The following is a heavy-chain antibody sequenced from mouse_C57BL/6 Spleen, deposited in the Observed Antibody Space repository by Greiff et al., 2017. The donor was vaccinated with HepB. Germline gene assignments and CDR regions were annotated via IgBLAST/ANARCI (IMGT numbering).Heavy chain of an antibody. Sequence: VQLQQSGPELVKPGASVKISCKASGYSFTGYYMNWVKQSPEKSLEWIGEINPSTGGTTYNQKFKAKATLTVDKSSSTAYMQLKSLTSEDSAVYYCARMGDFRGAMDYWGQGTSVTVSS. CDR3: ARMGDFRGAMDY. V-gene: IGHV1-42*01. CDR2: INPSTGGT. CDR1: GYSFTGYY. J-gene: IGHJ4*01.